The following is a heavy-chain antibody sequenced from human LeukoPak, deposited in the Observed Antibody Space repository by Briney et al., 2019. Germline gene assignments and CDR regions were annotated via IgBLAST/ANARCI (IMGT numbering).Heavy chain of an antibody. Sequence: GGSLRLSCAASGFTFSSYSMNWVRQAPGKGLEWVSSISSSSSYIYYADSVKGRFTISRGNAKNSLYLQMNSLRAEDTAVYYCARDLITMVRGVIRYYYMDVWGKGTTVTVSS. CDR3: ARDLITMVRGVIRYYYMDV. V-gene: IGHV3-21*01. CDR2: ISSSSSYI. J-gene: IGHJ6*03. D-gene: IGHD3-10*01. CDR1: GFTFSSYS.